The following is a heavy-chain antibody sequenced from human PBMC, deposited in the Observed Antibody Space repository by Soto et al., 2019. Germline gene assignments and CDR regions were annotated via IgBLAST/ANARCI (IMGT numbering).Heavy chain of an antibody. CDR1: GGTFSSYA. Sequence: SVKVSCKASGGTFSSYAISWVRQAPGQGLEWMGGIIPLFGTANYAQKFQGRVTITADESTSTAYMELSSLRSDDTAVYHCAREFHSSGHYHMDVWGQGTTVTVSS. J-gene: IGHJ6*02. D-gene: IGHD3-22*01. CDR2: IIPLFGTA. CDR3: AREFHSSGHYHMDV. V-gene: IGHV1-69*13.